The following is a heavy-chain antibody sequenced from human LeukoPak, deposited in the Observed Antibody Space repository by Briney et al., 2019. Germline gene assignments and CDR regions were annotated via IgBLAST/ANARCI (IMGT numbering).Heavy chain of an antibody. V-gene: IGHV1-18*01. J-gene: IGHJ4*02. CDR3: ARGWYRGGNYPPLTDY. Sequence: ASVKVSCKASGYTFTSYGISWVRQAPGQGLEWMGWISAYNGNTNYAQKLQGRVTMTTDTSTSTDYMELRSLRSDDTAVYYCARGWYRGGNYPPLTDYWGQGTLVTVSP. CDR2: ISAYNGNT. D-gene: IGHD4-23*01. CDR1: GYTFTSYG.